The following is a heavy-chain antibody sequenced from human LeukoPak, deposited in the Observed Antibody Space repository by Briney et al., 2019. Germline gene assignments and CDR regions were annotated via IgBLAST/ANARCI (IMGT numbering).Heavy chain of an antibody. J-gene: IGHJ2*01. CDR2: INAGNGNT. Sequence: ASVKVSCKASGYTFTSYAMHWVRQAPGQRLEWMGWINAGNGNTKYSQKFQGRVTITRDTSASTAYMELSSLRSEDTAVYYCARDRNWATRNWYFDLWGRGTLVTVSS. D-gene: IGHD1-14*01. CDR3: ARDRNWATRNWYFDL. V-gene: IGHV1-3*01. CDR1: GYTFTSYA.